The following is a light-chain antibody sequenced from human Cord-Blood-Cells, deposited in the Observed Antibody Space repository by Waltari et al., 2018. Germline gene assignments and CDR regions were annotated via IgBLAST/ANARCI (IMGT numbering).Light chain of an antibody. Sequence: DIQMTQSPSPLSASVGDRVTITCRASQSIRSYLNWYQQKQGKAPKLLIYAASSLQSGVPSRFSGSGSGTDFTLTISSLQPEDFATYYCQQSYSTFTFGGGTKVEIK. CDR1: QSIRSY. CDR2: AAS. CDR3: QQSYSTFT. J-gene: IGKJ4*01. V-gene: IGKV1-39*01.